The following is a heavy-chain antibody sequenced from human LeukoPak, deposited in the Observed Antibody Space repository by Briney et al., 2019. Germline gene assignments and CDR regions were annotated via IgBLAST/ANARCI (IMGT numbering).Heavy chain of an antibody. CDR3: AGRSSGWFDY. Sequence: GGSLRLSWAASGFTVSDYYTSWVRQAPGEGLEWVSYISSSGSTIYYADSLKGRFTISRDNAKNSLYLQMNSLRAEDTAVYYCAGRSSGWFDYWGQGTLVTVS. CDR2: ISSSGSTI. D-gene: IGHD6-19*01. CDR1: GFTVSDYY. V-gene: IGHV3-11*01. J-gene: IGHJ4*02.